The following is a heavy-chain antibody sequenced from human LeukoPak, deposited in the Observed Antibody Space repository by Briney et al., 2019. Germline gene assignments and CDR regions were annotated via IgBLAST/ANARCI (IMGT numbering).Heavy chain of an antibody. Sequence: PGGSLRLSCAASGFTFSSYWMSWVRQAPGKGLEWVSAISGSGGSTYYADSVKGRFTISRDNSKNTLYLQMNSLRAEDTAVYYSAKDPSGEPTNWFDPWGQGTLVTVSS. D-gene: IGHD3-10*01. CDR2: ISGSGGST. V-gene: IGHV3-23*01. CDR1: GFTFSSYW. J-gene: IGHJ5*02. CDR3: AKDPSGEPTNWFDP.